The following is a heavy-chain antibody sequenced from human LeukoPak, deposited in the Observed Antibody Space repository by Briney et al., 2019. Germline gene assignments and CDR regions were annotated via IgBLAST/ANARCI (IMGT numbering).Heavy chain of an antibody. V-gene: IGHV3-30-3*01. CDR3: AREDYGGNWFDY. CDR1: GFTFSSYT. J-gene: IGHJ4*02. CDR2: ISYDGSNK. Sequence: GRSLRLPCAASGFTFSSYTMHWVRQAPGKGLEWVAVISYDGSNKYYADSVKGRFTISRDNSKNTLYLQMNSLRAEDTAVYYCAREDYGGNWFDYWGQGTLVTVSS. D-gene: IGHD4-23*01.